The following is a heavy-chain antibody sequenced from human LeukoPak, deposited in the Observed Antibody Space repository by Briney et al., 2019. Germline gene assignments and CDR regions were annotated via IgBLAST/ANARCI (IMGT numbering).Heavy chain of an antibody. CDR2: ISGSGGST. V-gene: IGHV3-23*01. J-gene: IGHJ4*02. D-gene: IGHD6-19*01. CDR1: GFTFSNYA. CDR3: AKDVWLVPQYFDY. Sequence: PGGSLRLSCAASGFTFSNYAMSWVRQAPGKGLEWVSAISGSGGSTYYADSVKGRFTISRDNSKNTLYLQMNSLRAEDTAVYYCAKDVWLVPQYFDYWGQGTLVTVSS.